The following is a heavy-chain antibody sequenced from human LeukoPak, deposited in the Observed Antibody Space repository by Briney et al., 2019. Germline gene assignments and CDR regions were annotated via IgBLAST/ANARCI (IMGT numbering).Heavy chain of an antibody. V-gene: IGHV1-69*13. Sequence: SVKVSCKASGGTFSSYAISWVRQAPGQGLEWMGGIIPIFGTANYAQKFQGRVTITADESTSTAYMELSSLRSEDTAVYYCVRVRVVGVPDAFDIWGQGTMVTVSS. CDR1: GGTFSSYA. CDR3: VRVRVVGVPDAFDI. CDR2: IIPIFGTA. J-gene: IGHJ3*02. D-gene: IGHD1-26*01.